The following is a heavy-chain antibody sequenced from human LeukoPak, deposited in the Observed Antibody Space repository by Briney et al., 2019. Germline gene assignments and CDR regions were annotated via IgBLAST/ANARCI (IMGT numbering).Heavy chain of an antibody. CDR2: ISISGSTI. Sequence: GGSLRLSCAASGFTFNSYEMNWVRQAPGKGLEWVSYISISGSTIYYADSVKGRFTISRDNGKNSLYLQLNSLRAEDTAVYYCATDRGFASFDYWGQGTLVTVSS. J-gene: IGHJ4*02. D-gene: IGHD3-3*01. CDR3: ATDRGFASFDY. V-gene: IGHV3-48*03. CDR1: GFTFNSYE.